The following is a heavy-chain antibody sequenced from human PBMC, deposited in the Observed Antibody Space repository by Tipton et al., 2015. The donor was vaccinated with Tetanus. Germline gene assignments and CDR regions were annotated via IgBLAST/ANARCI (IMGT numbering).Heavy chain of an antibody. CDR1: GYNFTTYW. CDR2: IYPGDSDT. V-gene: IGHV5-51*01. CDR3: ARFFGSGWPIDY. Sequence: QLVQSGAEVKKPGESLKISCEGSGYNFTTYWIGWVRQMPGKGLEWMGIIYPGDSDTRYSPSFQGQVTISADKSITSAYLEWSSLRASDTAMYYCARFFGSGWPIDYWGQGTLVTVSS. J-gene: IGHJ4*02. D-gene: IGHD6-19*01.